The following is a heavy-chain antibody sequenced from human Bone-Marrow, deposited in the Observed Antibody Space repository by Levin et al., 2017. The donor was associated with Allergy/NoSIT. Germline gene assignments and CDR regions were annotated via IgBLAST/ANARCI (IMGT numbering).Heavy chain of an antibody. J-gene: IGHJ3*02. CDR1: GFTFSSYS. V-gene: IGHV3-21*01. CDR3: ASPVSDYIWANSRGNPGGFDS. CDR2: ISSSTSYI. Sequence: GGSLRLSCAASGFTFSSYSMNWVRQAPGKGLEWVSSISSSTSYIYYADSVRGRFTISRDNAKNSLFLQMDSLKAEDTAVYYCASPVSDYIWANSRGNPGGFDSWGQGTLVTVSS. D-gene: IGHD3-16*01.